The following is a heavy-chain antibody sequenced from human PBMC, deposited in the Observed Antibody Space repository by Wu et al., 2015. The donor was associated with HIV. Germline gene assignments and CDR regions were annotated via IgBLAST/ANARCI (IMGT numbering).Heavy chain of an antibody. CDR2: INPNTGSA. Sequence: VQLVQSGAEVKKPGASVKVSCKTSGYSFTAYYLHWLRQAPGQGLEWMGRINPNTGSADSAQKFQGRVTLTRDTSITTAYLDLGRLRLDDTAVYYCASGIQAGGANYWGQGTL. CDR1: GYSFTAYY. CDR3: ASGIQAGGANY. V-gene: IGHV1-2*02. J-gene: IGHJ4*02. D-gene: IGHD5-18*01.